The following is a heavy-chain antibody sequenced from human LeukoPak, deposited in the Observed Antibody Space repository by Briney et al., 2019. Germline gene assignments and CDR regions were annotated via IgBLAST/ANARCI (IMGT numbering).Heavy chain of an antibody. Sequence: PGGSLRLSCAASGFTFSSYAMSWVRQAPGKGLEWVSAISSTSGSTYYADSVKGRFTISRDSSKNMLFLQMNSLRAEDTAVYYCAKYAVAGNFNFDYWGQGTLVTVSS. CDR1: GFTFSSYA. CDR3: AKYAVAGNFNFDY. CDR2: ISSTSGST. D-gene: IGHD6-19*01. V-gene: IGHV3-23*01. J-gene: IGHJ4*02.